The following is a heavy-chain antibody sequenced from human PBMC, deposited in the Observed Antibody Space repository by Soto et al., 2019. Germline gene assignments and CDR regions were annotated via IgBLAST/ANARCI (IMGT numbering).Heavy chain of an antibody. CDR1: GGSISSYY. Sequence: SETLSLTCTVSGGSISSYYWSWIRQSPGKGLEWIGYIYSSGNTNYNPSLKSRVTISVDTSKNQFSLKLSSVSAADTAVYYCARSGDSRGYYYVFDAWGQGTLVTVPS. J-gene: IGHJ4*02. V-gene: IGHV4-59*01. CDR3: ARSGDSRGYYYVFDA. D-gene: IGHD3-22*01. CDR2: IYSSGNT.